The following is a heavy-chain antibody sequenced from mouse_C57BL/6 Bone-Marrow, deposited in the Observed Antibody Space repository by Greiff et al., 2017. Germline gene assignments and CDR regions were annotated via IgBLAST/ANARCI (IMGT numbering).Heavy chain of an antibody. J-gene: IGHJ3*01. CDR3: ASRAAY. Sequence: QVQLQQPGAELVKPGASVKLSCKASGYTFTSYWMHWVKQRPGQGLEWIGMIHPKSGSTNYNEKFKSKATLTVDTSSSTAYMQLSSLTSVDSAVYYCASRAAYWGQGTLVTVSA. CDR1: GYTFTSYW. CDR2: IHPKSGST. V-gene: IGHV1-64*01.